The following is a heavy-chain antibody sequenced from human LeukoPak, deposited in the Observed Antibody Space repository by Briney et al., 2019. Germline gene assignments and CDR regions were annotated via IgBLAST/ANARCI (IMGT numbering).Heavy chain of an antibody. Sequence: GGSLRLSCAASGFTFSSYSMNWVRQAPGKGLEWVSSISSSSSYIYYADSVKGRFTISRDNAKNSLYLQMNSLRAGDTAVYYCAREGCSSTSCYYYYYYYMDVWGKGTTVTVSS. CDR3: AREGCSSTSCYYYYYYYMDV. CDR1: GFTFSSYS. CDR2: ISSSSSYI. V-gene: IGHV3-21*01. D-gene: IGHD2-2*01. J-gene: IGHJ6*03.